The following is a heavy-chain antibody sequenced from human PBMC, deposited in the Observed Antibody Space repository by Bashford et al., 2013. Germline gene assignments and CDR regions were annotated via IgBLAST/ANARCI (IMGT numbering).Heavy chain of an antibody. V-gene: IGHV4-61*08. Sequence: SETLSLTCTVSGGSISSGGYYWSWIRQHPGKGLEWIGRIYKSGSTNYNPSLKSRVTMSVDTSRNQFSLKLTSVTAADTALYYCARALSATRGSDAFDIWGQGTMVTVSS. CDR3: ARALSATRGSDAFDI. D-gene: IGHD2-2*01. CDR1: GGSISSGGYY. CDR2: IYKSGST. J-gene: IGHJ3*02.